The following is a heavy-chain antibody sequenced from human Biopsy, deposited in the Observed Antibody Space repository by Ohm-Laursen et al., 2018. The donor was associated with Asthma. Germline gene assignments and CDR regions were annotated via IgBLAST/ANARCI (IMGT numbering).Heavy chain of an antibody. D-gene: IGHD3-3*02. CDR2: IKKDGSET. Sequence: SLRLSCAASGFTFRNFGMHWVRQAPGKGLEWVANIKKDGSETYYVDSVKGRFTISRDNAKNSLYLQMNSLRAEDTAVYYCAGTFHFWSPYHAEHYQLWGQGTLVTVPS. CDR1: GFTFRNFG. CDR3: AGTFHFWSPYHAEHYQL. V-gene: IGHV3-7*01. J-gene: IGHJ1*01.